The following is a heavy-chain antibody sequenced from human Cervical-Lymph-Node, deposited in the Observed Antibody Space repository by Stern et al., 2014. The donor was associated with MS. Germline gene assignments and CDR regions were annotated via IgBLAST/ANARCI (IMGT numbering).Heavy chain of an antibody. V-gene: IGHV3-30*18. J-gene: IGHJ4*02. D-gene: IGHD1-26*01. Sequence: VQLVESGGGVVQPGRSLRLSCAASGFTFSSYGMHWVRQAPGKGLEWVAVIWYDGSNTYYADSMEGRFTISRDNSKNTLYLQMNSLRAEDTAVYYCAKDRVSSGSLTEIDYWGQGTLVTVSS. CDR2: IWYDGSNT. CDR1: GFTFSSYG. CDR3: AKDRVSSGSLTEIDY.